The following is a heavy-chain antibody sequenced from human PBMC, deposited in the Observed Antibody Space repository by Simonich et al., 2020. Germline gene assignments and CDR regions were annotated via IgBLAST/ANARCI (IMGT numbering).Heavy chain of an antibody. J-gene: IGHJ3*02. CDR3: ARGRLTGDKGAFDI. Sequence: QVQLVQSGAEVKKPGASVKVSCKASGYTFTGYYMHWVRQAPGQGLKWMGWINPNSGGTNYAQKFQGRVNMTRDTSSSTAYMELSRLRSDDTAVYYCARGRLTGDKGAFDIWGQGTMVTVSS. CDR1: GYTFTGYY. V-gene: IGHV1-2*02. D-gene: IGHD7-27*01. CDR2: INPNSGGT.